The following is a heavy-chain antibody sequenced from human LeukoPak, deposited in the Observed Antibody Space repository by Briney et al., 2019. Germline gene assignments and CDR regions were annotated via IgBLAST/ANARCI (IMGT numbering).Heavy chain of an antibody. D-gene: IGHD3-22*01. Sequence: PGGSLRLSCAASGFTFSSYAMSWVRQARGKGLEWVSAISGSGGSTYYADSVKGRFTISRDNSKNTLYLQMNSLRAEDTAVYYCAKWVAGYYDSSGQSDYWGQGTLVTVSS. CDR1: GFTFSSYA. V-gene: IGHV3-23*01. CDR3: AKWVAGYYDSSGQSDY. CDR2: ISGSGGST. J-gene: IGHJ4*02.